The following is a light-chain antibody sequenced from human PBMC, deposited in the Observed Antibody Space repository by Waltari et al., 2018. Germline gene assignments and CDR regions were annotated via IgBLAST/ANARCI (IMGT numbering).Light chain of an antibody. Sequence: SYELTQPPSVSVSPGQTASITCSGDKLGDKYACWYQQKPGQSPVLVIYQDSKRPSGVPGRLSGDNSGNTAALTISGTQAMDEADYYCQAWDSSTGVFGGGTKLTVL. CDR2: QDS. J-gene: IGLJ2*01. CDR3: QAWDSSTGV. CDR1: KLGDKY. V-gene: IGLV3-1*01.